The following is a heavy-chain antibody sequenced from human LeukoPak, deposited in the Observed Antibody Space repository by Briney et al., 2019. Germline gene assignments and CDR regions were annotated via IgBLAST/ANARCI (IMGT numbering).Heavy chain of an antibody. V-gene: IGHV3-74*01. J-gene: IGHJ4*02. CDR3: ARDITMVRGLRGDDY. Sequence: GGSLRLSCAASGFTFSDFWMHWVRQAPGKGVVWVSRINTDGTDTNYEDSVRGGFTISRDNAKNTLYLQMNILRAEDTAVYYCARDITMVRGLRGDDYWGQGTLVTVSS. CDR1: GFTFSDFW. D-gene: IGHD3-10*01. CDR2: INTDGTDT.